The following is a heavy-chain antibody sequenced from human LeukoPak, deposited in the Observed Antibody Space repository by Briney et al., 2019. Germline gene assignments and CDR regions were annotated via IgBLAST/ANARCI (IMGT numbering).Heavy chain of an antibody. CDR2: IYYSGTT. J-gene: IGHJ4*02. V-gene: IGHV4-59*01. CDR3: ARGVYIAAAQYGY. D-gene: IGHD6-13*01. Sequence: PSETLSLTCTVYGGSISSYYWSWIRQPPGKGLEWIGCIYYSGTTNYNPSLKSRVTISVDTSKNQFSLKLSSVTAADTAVYYCARGVYIAAAQYGYWGQGTLVTVSS. CDR1: GGSISSYY.